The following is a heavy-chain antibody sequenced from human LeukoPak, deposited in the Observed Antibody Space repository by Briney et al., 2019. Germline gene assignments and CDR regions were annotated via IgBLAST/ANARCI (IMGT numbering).Heavy chain of an antibody. J-gene: IGHJ4*02. CDR2: ISWNSGSI. CDR1: GFTFDDYA. CDR3: AKDYCSSTSCYNDY. Sequence: AGGSLRLSCAASGFTFDDYAMHWVRQAPGKGLEWVSGISWNSGSIGYADSVKGRFTISRDNAKNSLYLQMNSLRAEDMALYYCAKDYCSSTSCYNDYWGQGTLVTVSS. D-gene: IGHD2-2*02. V-gene: IGHV3-9*03.